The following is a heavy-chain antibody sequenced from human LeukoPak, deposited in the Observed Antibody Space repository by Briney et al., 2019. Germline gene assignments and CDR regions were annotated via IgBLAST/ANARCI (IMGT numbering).Heavy chain of an antibody. J-gene: IGHJ4*02. CDR1: XYTFXSXX. D-gene: IGHD2-2*01. CDR3: AREGADIVVVPAAI. CDR2: ISAYNGNT. V-gene: IGHV1-18*01. Sequence: XXXKAXXYTFXSXXISWVRXAPGXXLEXXXWISAYNGNTNYAQKLQGRVTMTTDTSTSTAYMELRSLRSDDTAVYYCAREGADIVVVPAAIWGQGTLVTVSS.